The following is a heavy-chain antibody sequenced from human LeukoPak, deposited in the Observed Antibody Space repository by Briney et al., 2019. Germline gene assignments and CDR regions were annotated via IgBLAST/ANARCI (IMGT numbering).Heavy chain of an antibody. CDR3: ARAGPLWFGDWYFDY. V-gene: IGHV1-2*02. CDR2: INPNSGGT. D-gene: IGHD3-10*01. CDR1: GYTFTGYY. J-gene: IGHJ4*02. Sequence: ASVKVSYKASGYTFTGYYMHWVRQAPGQGLEWMGWINPNSGGTNYAQKFQGRVTMTRDTSISTAYMELSRLRSDDTAVYYCARAGPLWFGDWYFDYWGQGTLVTVSS.